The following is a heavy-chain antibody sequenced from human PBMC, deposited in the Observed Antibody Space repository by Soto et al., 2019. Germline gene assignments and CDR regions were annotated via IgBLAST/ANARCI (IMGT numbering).Heavy chain of an antibody. CDR2: IYSGGST. CDR3: ARDDAGIAVAGRVAGEHYYYGMDV. J-gene: IGHJ6*02. Sequence: EVQLVESGGGLIQPGGSLRLSCAASGFTVGSNYMSWVRQAPGKGLEWVSVIYSGGSTYYADSVKGRFTISRDNSKNTLYLQMNSLRAEDTAVYYCARDDAGIAVAGRVAGEHYYYGMDVWGQGTTVTVSS. V-gene: IGHV3-53*01. CDR1: GFTVGSNY. D-gene: IGHD6-19*01.